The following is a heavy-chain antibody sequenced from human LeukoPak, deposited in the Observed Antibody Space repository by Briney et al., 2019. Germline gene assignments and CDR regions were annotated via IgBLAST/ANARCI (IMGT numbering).Heavy chain of an antibody. V-gene: IGHV1-69*02. CDR3: AGGDHGKPNWLDY. J-gene: IGHJ4*02. Sequence: SVKVSCKASGGTFSSYTISWVRQAPGQGLEWMGRIIPILGIANYAQKFQGRVTITADKSTSTAYMELSSLRSEDTAVYYCAGGDHGKPNWLDYWGQGTLVTVSS. CDR1: GGTFSSYT. CDR2: IIPILGIA. D-gene: IGHD4/OR15-4a*01.